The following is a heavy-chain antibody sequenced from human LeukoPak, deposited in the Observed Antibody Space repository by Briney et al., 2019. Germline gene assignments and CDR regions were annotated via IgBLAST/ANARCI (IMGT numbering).Heavy chain of an antibody. CDR2: ISHDGSNK. V-gene: IGHV3-30*18. Sequence: GGSLRLSCAASGFPFSDYGMYWVRQAPGKGLEWLAVISHDGSNKYYADSVKGRITISRDNSMNTLYLKMNSLRAEDTAVYYCAKVRWGSDNAFDPWGQGTLVTGSS. CDR1: GFPFSDYG. D-gene: IGHD3-16*01. CDR3: AKVRWGSDNAFDP. J-gene: IGHJ5*02.